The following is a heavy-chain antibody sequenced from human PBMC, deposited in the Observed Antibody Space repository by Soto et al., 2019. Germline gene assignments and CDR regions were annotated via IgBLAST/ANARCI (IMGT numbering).Heavy chain of an antibody. J-gene: IGHJ6*02. CDR3: AKVITIFGVVEEYYYGMDV. Sequence: GGSLRLSCAASGFTFSTFAMSWVRQAPGKGLEWVSTISGSGGSTYYADSVKGRFTISRDNSKNTLYLQMNSLRAEDTAVYYCAKVITIFGVVEEYYYGMDVWGQGTTGTAS. CDR1: GFTFSTFA. D-gene: IGHD3-3*01. V-gene: IGHV3-23*01. CDR2: ISGSGGST.